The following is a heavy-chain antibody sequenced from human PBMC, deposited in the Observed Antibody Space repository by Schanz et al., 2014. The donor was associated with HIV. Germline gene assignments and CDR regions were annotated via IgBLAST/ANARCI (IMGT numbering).Heavy chain of an antibody. V-gene: IGHV3-30*18. CDR1: GFTFSNYG. CDR2: ISHDGRKK. J-gene: IGHJ4*02. CDR3: AKGWRGYSISSWVDY. D-gene: IGHD6-6*01. Sequence: QVQLVESGGGVVQPGRSLRLSCAASGFTFSNYGMHWVRQAPGKGLEWVAVISHDGRKKYYADSVRGRITISRDNSKNTLYLQMNSLRADDTAVYYCAKGWRGYSISSWVDYWGQGSLVTVSS.